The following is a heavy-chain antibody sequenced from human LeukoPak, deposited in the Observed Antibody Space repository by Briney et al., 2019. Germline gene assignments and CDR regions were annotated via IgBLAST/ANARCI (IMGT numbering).Heavy chain of an antibody. D-gene: IGHD5-24*01. CDR1: GYTFATYW. CDR2: IYPGDSDT. CDR3: ARSAGMPTINPGDY. V-gene: IGHV5-51*01. Sequence: ESLKISCKGSGYTFATYWIGWVRQMPGKGLEWMGIIYPGDSDTRYSPSFQGQVTISADKSTSTAYLQWSSLKASDTAMYYCARSAGMPTINPGDYWGQGTLVTVSS. J-gene: IGHJ4*02.